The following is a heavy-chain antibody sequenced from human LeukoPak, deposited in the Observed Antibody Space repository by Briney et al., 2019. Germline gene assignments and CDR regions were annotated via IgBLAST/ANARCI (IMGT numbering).Heavy chain of an antibody. CDR1: GFTFSDSY. Sequence: GGSLRLSCAASGFTFSDSYMSWLRQPPGKGLESISYIGPSGNFINYADSVKGRFTISRDNAKKSLYLQINSLRAEDTAVYYCSRDPRVLDYWGQGTLVTVSS. J-gene: IGHJ4*02. V-gene: IGHV3-11*01. CDR3: SRDPRVLDY. CDR2: IGPSGNFI.